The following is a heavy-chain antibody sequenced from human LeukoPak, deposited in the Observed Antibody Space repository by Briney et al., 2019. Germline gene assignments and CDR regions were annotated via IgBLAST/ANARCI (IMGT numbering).Heavy chain of an antibody. D-gene: IGHD6-13*01. V-gene: IGHV3-48*01. CDR1: GFTFSSYS. Sequence: GGSLRLSCAASGFTFSSYSMNWVRQAPGKGLEWVSYISSSSSTIYYADSVKGRFTISRDNSKNTLYLQMNSLRAEDTAVYYCARVPGYSSSWSYFDYWGQGTLVTVSS. CDR3: ARVPGYSSSWSYFDY. J-gene: IGHJ4*02. CDR2: ISSSSSTI.